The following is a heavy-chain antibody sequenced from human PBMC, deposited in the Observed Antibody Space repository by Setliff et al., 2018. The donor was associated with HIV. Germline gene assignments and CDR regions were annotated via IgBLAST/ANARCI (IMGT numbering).Heavy chain of an antibody. CDR2: VDPEDGET. V-gene: IGHV1-69-2*01. CDR1: GYAFTSQF. Sequence: GASVKVSCKASGYAFTSQFIHWVQQAPGKGLEWMGRVDPEDGETTYAEKFQGRITITADTSTDTAYLELSSLRSEDSAFYYCTTPLDSSGYFGSDYFDYWGQGALVTVSS. CDR3: TTPLDSSGYFGSDYFDY. D-gene: IGHD3-22*01. J-gene: IGHJ4*02.